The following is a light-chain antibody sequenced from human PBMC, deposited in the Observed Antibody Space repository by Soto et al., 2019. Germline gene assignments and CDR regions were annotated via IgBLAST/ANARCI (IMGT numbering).Light chain of an antibody. Sequence: EIVLTQSPGTLSLSPGEGATLSCRASQSVSSSYLAWYQQNPGQAPRLLIYGASNRATGIPDRFSGSGSGTDFTLTISRLEPEDFAVYYCQQYGSSLWTLGQGTKVEIK. CDR3: QQYGSSLWT. CDR2: GAS. J-gene: IGKJ1*01. V-gene: IGKV3-20*01. CDR1: QSVSSSY.